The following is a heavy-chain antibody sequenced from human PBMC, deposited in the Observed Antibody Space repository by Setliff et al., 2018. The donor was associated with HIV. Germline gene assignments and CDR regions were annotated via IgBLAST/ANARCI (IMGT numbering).Heavy chain of an antibody. Sequence: GGSLRLSCEASGFRVTDTYMAWVRQAPGKELEWVTLIYKAGKTYLADSVKGRFTISRDNSQSTLYLHMSGLRADDTAIYYCANKIDYGQYPFDYRGQGTLVTVSS. CDR1: GFRVTDTY. CDR2: IYKAGKT. CDR3: ANKIDYGQYPFDY. D-gene: IGHD4-17*01. J-gene: IGHJ4*02. V-gene: IGHV3-53*01.